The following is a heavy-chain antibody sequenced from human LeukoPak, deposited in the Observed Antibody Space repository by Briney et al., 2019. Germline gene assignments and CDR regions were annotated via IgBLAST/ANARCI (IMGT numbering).Heavy chain of an antibody. CDR1: GLTFSSYS. Sequence: GGSLRLSCAASGLTFSSYSMNWVRQAPGKGLEWVSYISSSSSTIYYADSVKGRFTISRDNAKNSLYLQMNSLRDEDTAVYYCVRGRKRGFYWDGDHPLFDYWGQGTLVTVSS. CDR2: ISSSSSTI. V-gene: IGHV3-48*02. J-gene: IGHJ4*02. D-gene: IGHD4-17*01. CDR3: VRGRKRGFYWDGDHPLFDY.